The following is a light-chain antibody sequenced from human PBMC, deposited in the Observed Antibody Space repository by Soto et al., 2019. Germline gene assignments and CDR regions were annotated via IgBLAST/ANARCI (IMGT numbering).Light chain of an antibody. V-gene: IGKV1-5*03. Sequence: DIQMTQSPSTLSASVGDRVTITCRASQSISSWLAWYQQKPGTAPKLLIYKASTLESGVPSRFSGSRSGTEFTLTVSSLQPDDFATYYCQQYSRLPAFGGGTKVEIK. CDR3: QQYSRLPA. CDR2: KAS. J-gene: IGKJ4*01. CDR1: QSISSW.